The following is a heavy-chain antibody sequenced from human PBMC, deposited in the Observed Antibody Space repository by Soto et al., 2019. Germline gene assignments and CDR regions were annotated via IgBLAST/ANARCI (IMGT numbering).Heavy chain of an antibody. CDR3: TSVGYGSGSFHGWFDP. V-gene: IGHV3-74*01. CDR2: ISNDGSST. D-gene: IGHD3-10*01. J-gene: IGHJ5*02. Sequence: EVQLVESGGALVQPGGSLTLSCTASGFIFSAYWMNWVRQVPGKGLVWVSHISNDGSSTNYADSVKGRFTISRDNAKNTLYLQMNSLRAEDRAVYYCTSVGYGSGSFHGWFDPLGQGTLVTVSS. CDR1: GFIFSAYW.